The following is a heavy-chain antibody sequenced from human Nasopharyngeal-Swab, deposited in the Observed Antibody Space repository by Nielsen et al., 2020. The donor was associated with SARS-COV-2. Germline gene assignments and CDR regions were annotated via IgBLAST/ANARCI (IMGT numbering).Heavy chain of an antibody. Sequence: SVKVSCKCSGYSFNRNDINWVRQAPGQGLEWMGGIIPIFGTANYAQKFQGRVTITADESTSTAYMELSSLRSEDTAVYYCASNPYCGGDCYGAFDIWGQGTMVTVSS. CDR3: ASNPYCGGDCYGAFDI. D-gene: IGHD2-21*02. V-gene: IGHV1-69*13. CDR1: GYSFNRND. J-gene: IGHJ3*02. CDR2: IIPIFGTA.